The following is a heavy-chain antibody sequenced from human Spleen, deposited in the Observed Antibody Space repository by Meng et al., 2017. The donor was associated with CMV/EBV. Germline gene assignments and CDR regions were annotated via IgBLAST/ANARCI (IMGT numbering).Heavy chain of an antibody. D-gene: IGHD3-10*01. CDR3: ARGVLLWSGQLLSYFNS. V-gene: IGHV4-4*02. Sequence: SIYSINWWSWVRQPPGKGLEWIGEIYHSGTTNYNPSLKSRITISVDKSDNSFSLKLTSVTAADTAVYYCARGVLLWSGQLLSYFNSWGQGTLVTVSS. CDR1: SIYSINW. J-gene: IGHJ4*02. CDR2: IYHSGTT.